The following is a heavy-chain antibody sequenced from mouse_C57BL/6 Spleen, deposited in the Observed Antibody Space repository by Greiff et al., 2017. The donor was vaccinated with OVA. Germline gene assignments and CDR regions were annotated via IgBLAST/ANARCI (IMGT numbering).Heavy chain of an antibody. CDR3: ARLRSGPIDY. J-gene: IGHJ2*01. CDR2: IYPGDGDT. Sequence: QVQLKESGAELVKPGASVKISCKASGYAFSSYWMNWVKQRPGKGLEWIGQIYPGDGDTNYNGKFKGKATLTADKSSSTAYMQLSSLTSEDSAVYFCARLRSGPIDYWGQGTTLTVSS. CDR1: GYAFSSYW. V-gene: IGHV1-80*01.